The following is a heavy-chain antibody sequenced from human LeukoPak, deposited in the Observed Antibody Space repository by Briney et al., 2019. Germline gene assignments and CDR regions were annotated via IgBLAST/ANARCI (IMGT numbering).Heavy chain of an antibody. CDR3: AKEGRANWGSYSDY. D-gene: IGHD7-27*01. J-gene: IGHJ4*02. CDR2: TSGSGGST. CDR1: GFTFSSYA. V-gene: IGHV3-23*01. Sequence: PGGSLRLSCAASGFTFSSYAMSWVRQAPGKGLEWVSATSGSGGSTYYADSVKGRFTISRDNSKNTLYLQMNSLRAEDTAVYYCAKEGRANWGSYSDYWGQGTLVTVSS.